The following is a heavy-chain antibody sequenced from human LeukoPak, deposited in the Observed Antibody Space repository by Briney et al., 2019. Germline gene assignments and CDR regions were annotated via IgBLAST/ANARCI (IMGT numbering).Heavy chain of an antibody. CDR3: AIHCSSTSWPDAFDI. D-gene: IGHD2-2*01. Sequence: GASVKVSCKASGGTFSSYAISWVRQAPGQGLEWMGGITPIFGTANYAQKFQGRVTITADESTSTAYMELSSLRSEDTAVYYCAIHCSSTSWPDAFDIWGQGTMVTVSS. CDR2: ITPIFGTA. V-gene: IGHV1-69*13. J-gene: IGHJ3*02. CDR1: GGTFSSYA.